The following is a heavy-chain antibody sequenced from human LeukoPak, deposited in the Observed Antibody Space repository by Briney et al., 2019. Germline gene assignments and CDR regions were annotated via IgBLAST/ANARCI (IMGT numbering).Heavy chain of an antibody. Sequence: ASVKVSCKASGYTFTSYGISWVRQAPGQGLEWMGGIIPIFGTANYAQKFQGRVTITADKSTSTAYMELSSLRSEDTAVYYCARVRRIAAADNVIDYWGQGTLVTVSS. D-gene: IGHD6-13*01. J-gene: IGHJ4*02. CDR2: IIPIFGTA. V-gene: IGHV1-69*06. CDR1: GYTFTSYG. CDR3: ARVRRIAAADNVIDY.